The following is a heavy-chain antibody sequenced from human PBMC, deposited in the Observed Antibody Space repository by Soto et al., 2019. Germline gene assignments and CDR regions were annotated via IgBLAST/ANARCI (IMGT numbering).Heavy chain of an antibody. V-gene: IGHV3-13*01. CDR3: ARELHHGYYYGMDV. J-gene: IGHJ6*02. D-gene: IGHD4-4*01. CDR1: GFTFSSYD. CDR2: IDTAGDT. Sequence: PGGSLRLSCAASGFTFSSYDMHWVRQATGKGLEWVSAIDTAGDTYYPGSVKGRFTISRENAKNSLYLQMNSLRAGDTAVYYCARELHHGYYYGMDVWGQGTTVTVSS.